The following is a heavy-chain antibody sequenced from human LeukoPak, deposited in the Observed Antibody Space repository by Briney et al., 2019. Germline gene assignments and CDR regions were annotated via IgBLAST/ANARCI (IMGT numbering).Heavy chain of an antibody. V-gene: IGHV1-8*01. CDR3: AIRYGSGEKYYYYYYMDV. CDR1: GYTFTSYD. J-gene: IGHJ6*03. D-gene: IGHD3-10*01. CDR2: MNPNSGNT. Sequence: RWASVTVSCKASGYTFTSYDINWVRQATGQGLEWMGWMNPNSGNTGYAQKFQGRVTMTRNTSISTAYMELSSLRSEDTAVYYCAIRYGSGEKYYYYYYMDVWGKGTTVTVSS.